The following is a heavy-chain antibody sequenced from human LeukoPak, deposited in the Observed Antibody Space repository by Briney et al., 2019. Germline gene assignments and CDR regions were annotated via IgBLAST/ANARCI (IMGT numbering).Heavy chain of an antibody. D-gene: IGHD1-1*01. J-gene: IGHJ4*02. Sequence: GGSLSPSCAPSEFTSSSYEMNWVRRAPGKGLEWVSYISSSGSTIYYADSVKGRFTISRDNSKNTLYLQMNSLRAEDTAVYYCARKTDHQTGGDYWGQGTLVTVSS. CDR2: ISSSGSTI. CDR1: EFTSSSYE. V-gene: IGHV3-48*03. CDR3: ARKTDHQTGGDY.